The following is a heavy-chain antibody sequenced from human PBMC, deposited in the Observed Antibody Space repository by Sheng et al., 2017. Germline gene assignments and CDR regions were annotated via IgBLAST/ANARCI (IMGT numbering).Heavy chain of an antibody. CDR2: ISASGEIK. CDR1: RFIFSDYA. J-gene: IGHJ4*02. CDR3: AKGSRSSAVAGYFEN. Sequence: EVQLMESGGGVVPPGGSLRLSCATSRFIFSDYAMTWVRQAPGKGLEWVSTISASGEIKYYADSVKGRFTIARDNSKNTLDLKMASLKPEDTAVYYCAKGSRSSAVAGYFENWGQGALVTVSS. V-gene: IGHV3-23*01. D-gene: IGHD6-19*01.